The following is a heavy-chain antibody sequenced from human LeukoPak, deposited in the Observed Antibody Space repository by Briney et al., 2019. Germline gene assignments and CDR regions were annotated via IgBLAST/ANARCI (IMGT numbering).Heavy chain of an antibody. CDR3: ARDGFGTGSN. J-gene: IGHJ4*02. CDR1: GFTLSSYW. D-gene: IGHD3-16*01. Sequence: PGGSLRLSCAASGFTLSSYWMHWVRQAPGKGLEWVANINQDGSEKYYVDSVKGRFIISRDNAKNSLYLQMNTLRADDTAVYYCARDGFGTGSNWGQGTLVTVSS. V-gene: IGHV3-7*03. CDR2: INQDGSEK.